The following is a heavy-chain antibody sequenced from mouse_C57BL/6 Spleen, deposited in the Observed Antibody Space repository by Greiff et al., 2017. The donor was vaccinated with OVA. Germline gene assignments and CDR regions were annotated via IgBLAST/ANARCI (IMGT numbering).Heavy chain of an antibody. J-gene: IGHJ3*01. V-gene: IGHV3-6*01. CDR1: GYSITSGYY. CDR2: ISYDGSN. CDR3: ARDDGYSPD. D-gene: IGHD2-3*01. Sequence: EVKLQESGPGLVKPSQSLSLTCSVTGYSITSGYYWNWLRQFPGNKLEWMGYISYDGSNNYNPSLKNRISITRDTSKNQFFLKLNSVTTEDTATYYCARDDGYSPDWGQGTLVTVSA.